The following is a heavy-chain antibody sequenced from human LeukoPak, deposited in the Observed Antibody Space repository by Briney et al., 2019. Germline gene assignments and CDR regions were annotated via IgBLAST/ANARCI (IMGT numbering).Heavy chain of an antibody. J-gene: IGHJ4*02. CDR3: AKDRFLWFGESEDY. CDR1: GFTFSSYA. D-gene: IGHD3-10*01. Sequence: PGGSLRLSCAASGFTFSSYAMSWVRQAPGKGLEWVSAIGGSGGSTYYADSVKGRYTISRDNSKNTLYLQMNSLRAEDTAVYCCAKDRFLWFGESEDYWGQGTLVTVSS. V-gene: IGHV3-23*01. CDR2: IGGSGGST.